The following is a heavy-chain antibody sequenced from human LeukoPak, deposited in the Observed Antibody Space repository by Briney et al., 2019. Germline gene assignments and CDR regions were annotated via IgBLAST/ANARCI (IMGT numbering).Heavy chain of an antibody. D-gene: IGHD3-10*01. CDR1: GFSLSTSGMC. V-gene: IGHV2-70*11. CDR2: IDWDDDK. J-gene: IGHJ4*02. Sequence: SGPTLVNPTQTLTLTCTFSGFSLSTSGMCVSWIRQPPGKALEWLARIDWDDDKYYSTSLKTRLTISKDTSKNQVVLTMTNMDPVDTATYYCARTVVPLWFGELEPDKPYDYWGQGTLVTVSS. CDR3: ARTVVPLWFGELEPDKPYDY.